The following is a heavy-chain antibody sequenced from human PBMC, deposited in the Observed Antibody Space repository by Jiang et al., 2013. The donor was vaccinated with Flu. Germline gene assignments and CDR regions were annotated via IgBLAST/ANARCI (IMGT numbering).Heavy chain of an antibody. CDR3: ARGGSDNSALYPPPAFDV. CDR2: MSVSGDF. Sequence: GSGLVKPSQTLSLTCTVSGGSLYRSHSYWTWIRLSAGKGLEWIGRMSVSGDFDYSPSLQSRVTMSVDVSKSRFFXTLRSVTAADTAIYFCARGGSDNSALYPPPAFDVWGQGTKVAVSS. CDR1: GGSLYRSHSY. V-gene: IGHV4-61*02. D-gene: IGHD3-16*01. J-gene: IGHJ3*01.